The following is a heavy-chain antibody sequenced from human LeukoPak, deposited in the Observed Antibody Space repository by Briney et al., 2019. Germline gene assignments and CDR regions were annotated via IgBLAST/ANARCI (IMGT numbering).Heavy chain of an antibody. CDR1: GFTFSSYA. CDR3: ARDPDTALDY. V-gene: IGHV3-30*04. CDR2: ISHDGSNK. J-gene: IGHJ4*02. D-gene: IGHD5-18*01. Sequence: GGSLRLSCAASGFTFSSYAMHWVRQAPGKGLEWVAVISHDGSNKYYADSVKGRFTISRDNSKNTLYLQMNSLRAEDTAVYYCARDPDTALDYWGQGTLVTVSS.